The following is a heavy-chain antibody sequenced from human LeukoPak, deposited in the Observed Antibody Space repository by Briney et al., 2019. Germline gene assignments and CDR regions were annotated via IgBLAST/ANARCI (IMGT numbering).Heavy chain of an antibody. Sequence: GGSLRLSCAASGFTFSSYGMHWVRQAPGKGLEWVAFIRYDGSNKYYADSVKGRFIISRDNSKNTLYLQMNSLRAEDTAVYYCAKVRRWLAYCSSTSCYTGDSFDYWGQGTLVTVSS. CDR3: AKVRRWLAYCSSTSCYTGDSFDY. D-gene: IGHD2-2*02. J-gene: IGHJ4*02. CDR2: IRYDGSNK. V-gene: IGHV3-30*02. CDR1: GFTFSSYG.